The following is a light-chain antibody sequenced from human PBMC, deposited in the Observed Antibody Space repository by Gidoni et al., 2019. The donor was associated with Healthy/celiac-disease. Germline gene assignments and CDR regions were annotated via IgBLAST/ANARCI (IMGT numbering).Light chain of an antibody. CDR2: EAN. J-gene: IGLJ3*02. CDR1: SGSIASNY. CDR3: QSYDSSNRWV. Sequence: NFMLTQPHSVSESPGKTVTISCTGSSGSIASNYVQLYQQRPGSAPTTVIYEANQRPPGVPDRFSGSIDSSSNSASLTISGLKTEDEADYYCQSYDSSNRWVFGGGTKLTVL. V-gene: IGLV6-57*02.